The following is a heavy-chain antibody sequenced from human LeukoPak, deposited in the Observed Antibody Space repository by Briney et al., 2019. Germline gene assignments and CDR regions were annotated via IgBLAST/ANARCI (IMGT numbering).Heavy chain of an antibody. J-gene: IGHJ2*01. D-gene: IGHD4-17*01. Sequence: GGSLRLSCAASGFTFSSYSMSWVRQAPGKGLEWVSYISSSSSTIYYADSVKGRFTISRDNAKNSLYLQMNSLRAEDTAVYYCAKDNDYAGLWGRGTLVTVSS. CDR2: ISSSSSTI. CDR1: GFTFSSYS. V-gene: IGHV3-48*01. CDR3: AKDNDYAGL.